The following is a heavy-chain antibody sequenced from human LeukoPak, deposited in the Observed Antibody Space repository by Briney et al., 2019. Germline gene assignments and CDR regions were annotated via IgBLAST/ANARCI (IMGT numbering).Heavy chain of an antibody. CDR2: INSGGSST. V-gene: IGHV3-74*01. CDR1: AFTFSSYC. Sequence: GGSLRLSCTAPAFTFSSYCMHWVRQAPGKGLVWVSHINSGGSSTSYADSVKGRFTISRDNAKNTLYLQMNSLRAEDTAVYYCARDRYSSAWYDEWGQGTLVTVSS. D-gene: IGHD6-19*01. J-gene: IGHJ4*02. CDR3: ARDRYSSAWYDE.